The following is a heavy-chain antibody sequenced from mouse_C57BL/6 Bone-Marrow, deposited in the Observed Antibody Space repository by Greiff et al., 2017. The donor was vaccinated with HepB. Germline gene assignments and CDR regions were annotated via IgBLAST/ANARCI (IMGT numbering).Heavy chain of an antibody. Sequence: EVHLVESGGGLVKPGGSLKLSCAASGFTFSDYGMHWVRQAPEKGLEWVAYISSGSSTIYYADTVKGRFTISRDNAKNTLFLQMTSLRSEDTAMYYCARTYALDYWGQGTTLTVSS. J-gene: IGHJ2*01. V-gene: IGHV5-17*01. CDR1: GFTFSDYG. CDR3: ARTYALDY. CDR2: ISSGSSTI. D-gene: IGHD6-5*01.